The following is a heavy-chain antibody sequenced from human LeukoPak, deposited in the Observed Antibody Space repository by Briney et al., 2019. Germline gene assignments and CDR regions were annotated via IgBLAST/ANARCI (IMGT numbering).Heavy chain of an antibody. J-gene: IGHJ4*02. CDR3: AREHDVSQYYYDSSGYYPLDY. V-gene: IGHV1-69*13. Sequence: GASVKVSCKASGDTFSNYAVTWVRQAPGQGLEWMGGIIPILATTNYAQKFQGKVTITADDSTSTAFMEVNSLRSEDTAVYYCAREHDVSQYYYDSSGYYPLDYWGQGTLVTVSS. D-gene: IGHD3-22*01. CDR2: IIPILATT. CDR1: GDTFSNYA.